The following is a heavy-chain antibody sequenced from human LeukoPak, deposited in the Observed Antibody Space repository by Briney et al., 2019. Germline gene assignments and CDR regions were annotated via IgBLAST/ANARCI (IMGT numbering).Heavy chain of an antibody. CDR1: GFTFSSYW. Sequence: AGGSLRLSCAASGFTFSSYWMSWVRQAPGKGLEWVANIKQDGSEKYYVDSVKGRFTISRDNSKNTLYLQMNSLRAEDTAVYYCAKDRAGHYYGSGSSYYFDYWGQGTLVTVSS. CDR2: IKQDGSEK. J-gene: IGHJ4*02. CDR3: AKDRAGHYYGSGSSYYFDY. V-gene: IGHV3-7*03. D-gene: IGHD3-10*01.